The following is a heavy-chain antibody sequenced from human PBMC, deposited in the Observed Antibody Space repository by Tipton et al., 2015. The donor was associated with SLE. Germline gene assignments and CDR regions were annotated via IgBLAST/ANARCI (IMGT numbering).Heavy chain of an antibody. CDR1: GFTFSSYE. Sequence: SLRLSCAASGFTFSSYEMNWVRQAPGKGLEWVSYISTSGSTMYYADSVKGRFTISRDNAKNSLYLQMNSLRAEDTALYYCAKDISRSSSWFDAFDIWGQGTMVTVSS. D-gene: IGHD6-13*01. CDR3: AKDISRSSSWFDAFDI. CDR2: ISTSGSTM. J-gene: IGHJ3*02. V-gene: IGHV3-48*03.